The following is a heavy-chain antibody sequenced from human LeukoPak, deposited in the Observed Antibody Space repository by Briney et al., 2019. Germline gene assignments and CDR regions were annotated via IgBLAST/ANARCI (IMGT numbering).Heavy chain of an antibody. CDR2: ISGSGGST. V-gene: IGHV3-23*01. CDR1: GFTFSSYA. J-gene: IGHJ4*02. CDR3: AKHNSVTHEPIDY. D-gene: IGHD4-17*01. Sequence: ASVKVSCAASGFTFSSYAMSWVRQAPGKGLEWVSAISGSGGSTYYADSVKGRFTISRDNSKNTLYLQMNSLRAEDTAVYYCAKHNSVTHEPIDYWGQGTLVTVSS.